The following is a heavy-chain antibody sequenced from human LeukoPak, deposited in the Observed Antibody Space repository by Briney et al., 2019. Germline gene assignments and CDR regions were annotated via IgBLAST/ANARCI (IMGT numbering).Heavy chain of an antibody. CDR3: ASWTGYSSGWYTVKAFDI. Sequence: SVPLSLTCAVYVESFRFCYWIGMRHPPGKPLEWIGEMIHRRSTYYNASLKRRVTISVDTCKNQFSLTLTPVTAADTAVYYFASWTGYSSGWYTVKAFDICGQGRMVTVYS. CDR2: MIHRRST. J-gene: IGHJ3*02. D-gene: IGHD6-19*01. V-gene: IGHV4-34*12. CDR1: VESFRFCY.